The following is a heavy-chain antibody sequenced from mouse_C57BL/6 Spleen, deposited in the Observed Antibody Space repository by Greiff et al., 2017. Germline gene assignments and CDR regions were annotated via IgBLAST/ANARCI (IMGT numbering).Heavy chain of an antibody. J-gene: IGHJ4*01. D-gene: IGHD1-1*01. CDR1: GYTFTSYW. Sequence: QVQLQQPGAELVKPGASVKLSCKASGYTFTSYWMHWVKQRPGRVLEWIGRIDPNSGGTKYNEKFKSKATLTVDKPSSTAYMQLSSLTSEDSAVYYCAREGYGSSSGAMDYWGQGTSVTVSA. CDR3: AREGYGSSSGAMDY. CDR2: IDPNSGGT. V-gene: IGHV1-72*01.